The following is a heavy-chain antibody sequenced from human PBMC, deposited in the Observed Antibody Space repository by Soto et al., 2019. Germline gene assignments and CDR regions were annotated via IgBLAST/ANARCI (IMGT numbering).Heavy chain of an antibody. CDR2: IYPGDSDT. V-gene: IGHV5-51*03. Sequence: EVQLVQSGAEVKKPGESLKISCKGSGYSFTSYWIGWVRQMPGKGLEWMGIIYPGDSDTRYSPSFQGQVTISADKSIGTAYLQWSSLKASETAMYYCATSMVRGVPYGLYGMDVWGQGTTVTVSS. J-gene: IGHJ6*02. CDR1: GYSFTSYW. D-gene: IGHD3-10*01. CDR3: ATSMVRGVPYGLYGMDV.